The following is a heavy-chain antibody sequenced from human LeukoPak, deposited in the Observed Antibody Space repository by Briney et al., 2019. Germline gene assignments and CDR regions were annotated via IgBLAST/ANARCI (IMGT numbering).Heavy chain of an antibody. D-gene: IGHD5-12*01. CDR3: ARREWLRKSLDY. CDR2: INHSGST. V-gene: IGHV4-34*01. CDR1: GGSFSGYY. Sequence: SETLSLTCAVYGGSFSGYYWSWIRQPPGKGLEWIGEINHSGSTNYNPSLKSRVTISVDTSKNQFSLKLSSVTAADTAVYYCARREWLRKSLDYWGQGTLVTVSS. J-gene: IGHJ4*02.